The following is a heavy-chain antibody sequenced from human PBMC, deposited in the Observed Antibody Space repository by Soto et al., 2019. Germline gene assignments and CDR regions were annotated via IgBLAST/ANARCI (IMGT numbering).Heavy chain of an antibody. CDR3: ATGNHYDSSGYYPGFDY. CDR2: IYHSGST. J-gene: IGHJ4*02. CDR1: GGSISSSNW. Sequence: ASETLSLTCAVSGGSISSSNWWSWVRQPPGKGLEWIGEIYHSGSTNYNPSLKSRVTISVDKSKNQFSLKLSSVTAADTAVYYCATGNHYDSSGYYPGFDYWGQGTLVTVSS. V-gene: IGHV4-4*02. D-gene: IGHD3-22*01.